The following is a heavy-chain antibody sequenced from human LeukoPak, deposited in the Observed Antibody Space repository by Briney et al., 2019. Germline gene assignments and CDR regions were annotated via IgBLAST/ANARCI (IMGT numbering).Heavy chain of an antibody. D-gene: IGHD6-19*01. CDR3: ASGAVAGTFDY. CDR1: GGSVSSGSYY. Sequence: SETLSLTCTVSGGSVSSGSYYWSWIRQPPGKGLEWIGYIYYSGSTNYNPSLKSRVTISVDTSKNQISLKLSSVTAADTAVYYCASGAVAGTFDYWGQGTLVTVSS. J-gene: IGHJ4*02. CDR2: IYYSGST. V-gene: IGHV4-61*01.